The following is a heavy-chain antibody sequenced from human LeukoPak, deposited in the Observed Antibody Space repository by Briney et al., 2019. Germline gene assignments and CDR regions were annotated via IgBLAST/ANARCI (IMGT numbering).Heavy chain of an antibody. CDR1: GFTSSSYV. CDR3: ARDGSARAYYDILTGYYPFDY. J-gene: IGHJ4*02. V-gene: IGHV3-64*01. Sequence: GGSLRLSCAASGFTSSSYVMHWVRQAPGKGLEYVSAISSNGGSTYYANSVKGRFTISRDNSKNTLYLQMGSLRAEDMAVYYCARDGSARAYYDILTGYYPFDYWGQGTLVTVSS. D-gene: IGHD3-9*01. CDR2: ISSNGGST.